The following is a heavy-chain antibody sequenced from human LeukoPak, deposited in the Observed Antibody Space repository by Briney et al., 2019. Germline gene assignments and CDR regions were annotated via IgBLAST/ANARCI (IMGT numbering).Heavy chain of an antibody. Sequence: PGGSLRLSCAASGFTFSSYGMHWVRQAPGKGLEWVAVISYDGSNKYYADSVKGRFTISRDNSKNTLYLQMNSLRAEDTAVYYCAKDLRGGNDYWGQGTLVTVSS. CDR3: AKDLRGGNDY. CDR2: ISYDGSNK. J-gene: IGHJ4*02. CDR1: GFTFSSYG. D-gene: IGHD3-3*01. V-gene: IGHV3-30*18.